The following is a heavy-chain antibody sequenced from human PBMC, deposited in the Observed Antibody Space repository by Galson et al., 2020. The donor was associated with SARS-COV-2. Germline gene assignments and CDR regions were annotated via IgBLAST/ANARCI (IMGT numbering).Heavy chain of an antibody. CDR3: AKEYGGAFDI. Sequence: GGSLRLSCAASGFTFDDYAMHWVRQAPGKGLEWVSGISWNSGSIGYADSVKGRFTISRDNAKNSLYLQMNSLRAEDTALYYCAKEYGGAFDIWGQGTMVTVSS. J-gene: IGHJ3*02. V-gene: IGHV3-9*01. D-gene: IGHD3-10*01. CDR1: GFTFDDYA. CDR2: ISWNSGSI.